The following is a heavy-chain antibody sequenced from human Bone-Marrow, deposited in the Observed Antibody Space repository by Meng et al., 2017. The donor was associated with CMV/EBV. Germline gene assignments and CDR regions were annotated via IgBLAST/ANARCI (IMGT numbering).Heavy chain of an antibody. D-gene: IGHD3-3*01. CDR2: MNPNSGDI. Sequence: ASVKVSCKASGYTFTNYDINWVRQATGQGLEWMGWMNPNSGDIGYAPKFQDRVTMTRHTSISTAYMELSSLRSEDTAVYYCARDRSGDRFLEWSGRAFDIWGQGTRVTGSS. CDR3: ARDRSGDRFLEWSGRAFDI. V-gene: IGHV1-8*01. CDR1: GYTFTNYD. J-gene: IGHJ3*02.